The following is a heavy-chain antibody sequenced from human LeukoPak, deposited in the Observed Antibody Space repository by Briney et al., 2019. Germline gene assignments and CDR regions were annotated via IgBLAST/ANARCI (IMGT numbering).Heavy chain of an antibody. J-gene: IGHJ4*02. V-gene: IGHV6-1*01. CDR3: AREGSFYDSSGYLGY. Sequence: SQTLSLTCAISGDSVSSNGASWNWIRQSPSRGLEWLGRTYYRSQQWHSDYAPSVKGRITLNPDTSKNQFSLQLNSVTPEDTAVYYCAREGSFYDSSGYLGYWGQGTLVTVSS. D-gene: IGHD3-22*01. CDR2: TYYRSQQWHS. CDR1: GDSVSSNGAS.